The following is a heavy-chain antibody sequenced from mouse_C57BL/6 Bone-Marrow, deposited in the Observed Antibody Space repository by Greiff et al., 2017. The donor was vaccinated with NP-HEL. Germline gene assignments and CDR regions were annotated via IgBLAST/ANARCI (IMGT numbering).Heavy chain of an antibody. J-gene: IGHJ3*01. V-gene: IGHV1-64*01. D-gene: IGHD2-1*01. CDR1: GYTFTSYW. Sequence: QVQLQQPGAELVKPGASVKLSCKASGYTFTSYWMHWVKQRPGQGLEWIGMIHPNSGSTNYNEKFKSKATLTVDKSSSTAYMQLSSLTSEDSAVYYCARKVYYGNFAYWGQGTLVTVSA. CDR3: ARKVYYGNFAY. CDR2: IHPNSGST.